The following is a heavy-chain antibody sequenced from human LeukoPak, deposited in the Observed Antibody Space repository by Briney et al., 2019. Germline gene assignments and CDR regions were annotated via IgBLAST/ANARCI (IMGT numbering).Heavy chain of an antibody. D-gene: IGHD6-19*01. Sequence: SETLSLTCAVYGGSFSGYYWSWIRQPPGKGLEWIGEINHSGSTNYNPSLKRRVTISVDTSKNQFSLKLSSVTAADTAVYYCARGIHPVAGTGDLYYFDYWGQGTLVTVSS. CDR2: INHSGST. CDR1: GGSFSGYY. CDR3: ARGIHPVAGTGDLYYFDY. V-gene: IGHV4-34*01. J-gene: IGHJ4*02.